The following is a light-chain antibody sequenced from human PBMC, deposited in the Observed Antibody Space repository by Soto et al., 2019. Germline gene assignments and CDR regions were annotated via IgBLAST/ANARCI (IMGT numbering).Light chain of an antibody. CDR1: QSVSSN. V-gene: IGKV3-15*01. J-gene: IGKJ5*01. CDR3: QQYEISPPIT. Sequence: EIVMTQSPATLCVSPGERATLSCRASQSVSSNLAWYQQKPGQAPRLLIYGASTRATGIPARFSGSGSGTEFTLTISSLQSEDFAMYYCQQYEISPPITFGQGTRLEIK. CDR2: GAS.